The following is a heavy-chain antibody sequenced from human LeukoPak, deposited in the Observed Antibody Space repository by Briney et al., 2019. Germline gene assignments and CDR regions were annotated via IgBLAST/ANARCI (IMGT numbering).Heavy chain of an antibody. D-gene: IGHD3-22*01. J-gene: IGHJ4*02. CDR2: IQPKSGGT. V-gene: IGHV1-2*02. Sequence: ASVKASCKASGYTFTDYNVYWVRQAPGQGPEWMGWIQPKSGGTIYAQRFQGRVTMTRDRSISTAYMELSSLRSEDTAMYWCARGHYDSSGYDPGLGYWGQGTLVTVSS. CDR1: GYTFTDYN. CDR3: ARGHYDSSGYDPGLGY.